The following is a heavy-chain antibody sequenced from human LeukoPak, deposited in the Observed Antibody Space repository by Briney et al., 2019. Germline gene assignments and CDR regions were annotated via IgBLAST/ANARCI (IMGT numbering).Heavy chain of an antibody. V-gene: IGHV3-21*01. CDR3: ARSLGSSSWSDFDY. CDR2: ISSSSSYI. J-gene: IGHJ4*02. CDR1: GFTFSSYS. Sequence: GGSLRLSCAASGFTFSSYSMSWVRQAPGKGLEWVSSISSSSSYIYYADSVKGRFTISRDNAKNSLYLQMNSLRAEDTAVYYCARSLGSSSWSDFDYWGQGTLVTVSS. D-gene: IGHD6-13*01.